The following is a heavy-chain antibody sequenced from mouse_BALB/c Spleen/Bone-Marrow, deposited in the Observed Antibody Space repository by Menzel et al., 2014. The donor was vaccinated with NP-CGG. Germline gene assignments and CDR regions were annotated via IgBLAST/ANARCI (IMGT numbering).Heavy chain of an antibody. V-gene: IGHV14-3*02. CDR1: GFSIKDPY. CDR2: IDPANGNT. J-gene: IGHJ3*01. CDR3: APYYYGRWFTY. Sequence: VQLQQPGAELVKPGASVKLSCTASGFSIKDPYMHWVKQRPEQGLEWIGRIDPANGNTKYDPKFQGKATITADTSSNTAYLQLSSLTSEDTAVYYCAPYYYGRWFTYWGQGTLVTVSA. D-gene: IGHD1-1*01.